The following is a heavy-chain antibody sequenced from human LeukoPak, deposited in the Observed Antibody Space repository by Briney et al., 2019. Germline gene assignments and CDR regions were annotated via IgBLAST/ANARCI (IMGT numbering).Heavy chain of an antibody. V-gene: IGHV4-59*08. CDR3: ATGRSIRYFDY. CDR1: GVSIFSYY. J-gene: IGHJ4*02. D-gene: IGHD4-17*01. Sequence: SENLSLNCTVSGVSIFSYYWNWIRQPPGQGLEWIGYIHYSGTTNYNPSLKSRVSISIDTSKSQFSLKLTSATAADTAIYYCATGRSIRYFDYWGQGTLLSVSS. CDR2: IHYSGTT.